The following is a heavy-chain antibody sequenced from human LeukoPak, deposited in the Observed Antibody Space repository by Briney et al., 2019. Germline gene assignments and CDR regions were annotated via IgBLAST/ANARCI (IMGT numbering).Heavy chain of an antibody. J-gene: IGHJ4*02. CDR1: GFTFSSYA. V-gene: IGHV3-23*01. CDR3: AKGPGSGSYYNGKFDY. D-gene: IGHD3-10*01. CDR2: ISGSGGST. Sequence: SGGSLRLSCAASGFTFSSYAMSWVRQAPGKGLEWVSAISGSGGSTYYADSVKGRFTISRDNSKNTLYLQMNSLRAEDTAVYYCAKGPGSGSYYNGKFDYWGQGTLVTVSS.